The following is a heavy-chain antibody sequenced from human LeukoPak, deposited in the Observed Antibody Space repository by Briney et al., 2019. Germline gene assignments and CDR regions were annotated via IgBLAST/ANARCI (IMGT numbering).Heavy chain of an antibody. V-gene: IGHV1-46*01. Sequence: GASVKVSCKASGYIFTSYFMHWVRQAPGQGLEWMGLINPSGGSTRYAQKFQGRVTMTRDMSTSTVYMELSSLRSEDTAVYYCARAPFMTTVPYYFDYWGQGTLVTVSS. CDR1: GYIFTSYF. CDR2: INPSGGST. CDR3: ARAPFMTTVPYYFDY. D-gene: IGHD4-17*01. J-gene: IGHJ4*02.